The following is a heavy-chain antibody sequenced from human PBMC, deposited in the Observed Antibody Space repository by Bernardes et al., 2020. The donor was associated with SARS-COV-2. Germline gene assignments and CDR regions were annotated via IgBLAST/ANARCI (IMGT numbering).Heavy chain of an antibody. CDR3: TRYFDWFSINWFDP. Sequence: GGSLRLSCTASGFTFGDYAMSWFRQAPGKGLEWVGFIRSKAYGGTTEYAASVKGRFTISRDDSKSIAYLQMNSLKTEDTAVYYCTRYFDWFSINWFDPWGQGTLVTVSS. J-gene: IGHJ5*02. D-gene: IGHD3-9*01. CDR2: IRSKAYGGTT. V-gene: IGHV3-49*03. CDR1: GFTFGDYA.